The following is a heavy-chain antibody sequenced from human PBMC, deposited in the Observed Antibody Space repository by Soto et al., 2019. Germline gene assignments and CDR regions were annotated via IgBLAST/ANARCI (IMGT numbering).Heavy chain of an antibody. CDR3: PKDRTGDYLFDY. J-gene: IGHJ4*02. D-gene: IGHD4-17*01. CDR1: GGTFSSYT. CDR2: IIPILGIA. V-gene: IGHV1-69*04. Sequence: VASVKVSCKASGGTFSSYTISWVRQAPGQGREWMGRIIPILGIANYAQKFQGRVTITADKSTSTAYMELSSLRSEDTAVYYLPKDRTGDYLFDYWGQGTLVTVSS.